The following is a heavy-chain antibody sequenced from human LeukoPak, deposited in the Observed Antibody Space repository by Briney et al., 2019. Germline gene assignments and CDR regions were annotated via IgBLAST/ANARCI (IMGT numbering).Heavy chain of an antibody. CDR1: GFTFDDYA. J-gene: IGHJ6*02. CDR2: ISWNSGSI. CDR3: AKDVYYYYYYGMDV. V-gene: IGHV3-9*01. Sequence: PGRSLRLSCAASGFTFDDYAMHWVRQAPGKGLEWVSGISWNSGSIGYADSVKGRFTISRDNAKNSLYLQMNSLRAEDTALHYCAKDVYYYYYYGMDVWGQGTTVTVSS.